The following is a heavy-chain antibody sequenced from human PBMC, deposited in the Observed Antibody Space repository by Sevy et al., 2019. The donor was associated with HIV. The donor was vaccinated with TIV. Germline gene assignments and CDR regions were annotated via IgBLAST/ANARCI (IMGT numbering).Heavy chain of an antibody. J-gene: IGHJ4*02. CDR2: ISYGGSNK. CDR1: GFTFSSYA. V-gene: IGHV3-30*04. D-gene: IGHD3-22*01. Sequence: GGSLRLSCAASGFTFSSYAMHWVRQAPGKGLEWVAVISYGGSNKYYADSVKGRFTIARDKSKNTLYLQMNSLRAEDTAVYYCRSVYYYDSSGYFWDYWGQGTLVTVSS. CDR3: RSVYYYDSSGYFWDY.